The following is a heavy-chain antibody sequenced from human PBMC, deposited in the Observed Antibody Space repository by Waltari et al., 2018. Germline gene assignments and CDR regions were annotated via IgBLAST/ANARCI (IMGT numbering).Heavy chain of an antibody. D-gene: IGHD2-15*01. J-gene: IGHJ4*02. Sequence: EVQLVESGGGLVQPGGSLRLSCAASGFTFSTYWIHWVRQDPAKGLVWVSRSNADVRSTGYAESVRGRFTISRDNAKNTVDLQMNSLRADDSALYYCATWKFCTGGSCYGWGYWGQGTLVTVSS. V-gene: IGHV3-74*01. CDR1: GFTFSTYW. CDR2: SNADVRST. CDR3: ATWKFCTGGSCYGWGY.